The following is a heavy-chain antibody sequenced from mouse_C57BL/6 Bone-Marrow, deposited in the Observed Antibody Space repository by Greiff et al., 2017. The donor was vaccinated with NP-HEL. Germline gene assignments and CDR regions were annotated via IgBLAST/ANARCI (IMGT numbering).Heavy chain of an antibody. J-gene: IGHJ2*01. V-gene: IGHV1-9*01. D-gene: IGHD1-1*01. CDR1: GYTFTGNW. Sequence: LQQSGASVKLSCKATGYTFTGNWIEWVKQRPGHGLEWIGEILPGSGNTYYNERFKGKATFTADTSSNTAYMQLSSLTTEDSAIYYCERDYYGSSYFDYWGQGTTLTVSS. CDR2: ILPGSGNT. CDR3: ERDYYGSSYFDY.